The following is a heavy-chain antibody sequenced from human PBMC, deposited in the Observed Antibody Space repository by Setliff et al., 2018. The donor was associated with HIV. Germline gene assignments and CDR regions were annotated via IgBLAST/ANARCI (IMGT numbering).Heavy chain of an antibody. V-gene: IGHV1-18*01. CDR2: LNDDDGSR. CDR3: ARVGRSVTGP. J-gene: IGHJ5*02. D-gene: IGHD6-19*01. CDR1: GYTFINYG. Sequence: ASVKVSCKASGYTFINYGISWVRQAPGQGLEWIGWLNDDDGSRNYAQKFRDRVTLTSDTSTNTVYMEVRNLRSDDTAVYYCARVGRSVTGPWGQGTLVTVSS.